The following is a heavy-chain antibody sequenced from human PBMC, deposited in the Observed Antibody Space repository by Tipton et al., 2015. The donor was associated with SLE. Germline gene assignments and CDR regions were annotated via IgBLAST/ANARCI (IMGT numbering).Heavy chain of an antibody. V-gene: IGHV4-30-2*01. CDR1: GGSISSGGYS. Sequence: TLSLTCAVSGGSISSGGYSWSWIRQPPGKGLEWIGYIYHSGSTYYNPSLKSRVTISVDRSKNQFSLKLSSVTAADTAVYYCARYAAGSGSSLDYWGQGTLVTVSS. D-gene: IGHD3-10*01. CDR3: ARYAAGSGSSLDY. J-gene: IGHJ4*02. CDR2: IYHSGST.